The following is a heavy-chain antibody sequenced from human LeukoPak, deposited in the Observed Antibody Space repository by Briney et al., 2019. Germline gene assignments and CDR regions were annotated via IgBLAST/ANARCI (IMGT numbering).Heavy chain of an antibody. J-gene: IGHJ4*02. D-gene: IGHD6-19*01. Sequence: PSQTLSLTCTVSGDSISSGDYYWSWIRQHPGKGLEWIGYIYYSGSTNYNPSLKSRVTISVDTSKNQFSLKLSSVTAADTAVYYCARAPRRGWALRYLYWDYWGQGTLVTVSS. CDR2: IYYSGST. CDR3: ARAPRRGWALRYLYWDY. V-gene: IGHV4-31*03. CDR1: GDSISSGDYY.